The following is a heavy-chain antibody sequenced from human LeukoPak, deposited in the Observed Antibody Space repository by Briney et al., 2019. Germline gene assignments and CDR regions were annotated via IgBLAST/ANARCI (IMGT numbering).Heavy chain of an antibody. D-gene: IGHD3-10*02. Sequence: GGSLRLSCVASGFTFNTYTLNWVRQAPGKGLEWIASISSRSDYKYYAPSVRGHFTISRDNAKKSLYLQMSSLRVDDTAVYYCAELGITMIGGVWGKGTTVTISS. J-gene: IGHJ6*04. V-gene: IGHV3-21*01. CDR3: AELGITMIGGV. CDR2: ISSRSDYK. CDR1: GFTFNTYT.